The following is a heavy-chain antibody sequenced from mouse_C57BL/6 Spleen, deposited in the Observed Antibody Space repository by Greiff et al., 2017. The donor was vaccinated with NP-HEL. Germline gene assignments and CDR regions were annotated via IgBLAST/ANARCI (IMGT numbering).Heavy chain of an antibody. J-gene: IGHJ3*01. Sequence: VQLVESGAELVKPGASVKISCKASGYAFSSYWMNWVKQRPGKGLEWIGQIYPGDGDTNYNGKFKGKATLTVDKSSSTAYMQLSSLTSEDSAVYFCSTIPNYYGNSDDAYWGQGTLVTVSA. CDR3: STIPNYYGNSDDAY. CDR2: IYPGDGDT. CDR1: GYAFSSYW. D-gene: IGHD1-1*01. V-gene: IGHV1-80*01.